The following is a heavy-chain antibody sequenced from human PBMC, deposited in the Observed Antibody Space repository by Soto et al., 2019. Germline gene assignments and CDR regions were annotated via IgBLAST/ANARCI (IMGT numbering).Heavy chain of an antibody. CDR2: IYYSGST. Sequence: SETLSLTSAVSGGYISSGGYYWSWIRQHPGKGLEWIGNIYYSGSTYYNPSLKSRVTISVDTSKNQFSLKLSSVTAADTAVYYCARAPGTTSVDYWGQGTLVTVSS. D-gene: IGHD1-7*01. V-gene: IGHV4-30-4*08. CDR3: ARAPGTTSVDY. CDR1: GGYISSGGYY. J-gene: IGHJ4*02.